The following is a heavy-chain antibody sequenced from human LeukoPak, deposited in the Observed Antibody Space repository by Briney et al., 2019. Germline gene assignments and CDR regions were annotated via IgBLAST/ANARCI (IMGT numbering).Heavy chain of an antibody. V-gene: IGHV3-33*06. CDR1: GFTFSSYG. Sequence: PGGSLRLSCAASGFTFSSYGMHWVRQAPGKGLEWVAVIWYDGSNKYYADSVKGRFTISRDNSKNTLSLQMNTLTADDTAVYYCAKNRGWITDNIFYFDYWGQGTLVTVSS. J-gene: IGHJ4*02. CDR2: IWYDGSNK. CDR3: AKNRGWITDNIFYFDY. D-gene: IGHD2-2*03.